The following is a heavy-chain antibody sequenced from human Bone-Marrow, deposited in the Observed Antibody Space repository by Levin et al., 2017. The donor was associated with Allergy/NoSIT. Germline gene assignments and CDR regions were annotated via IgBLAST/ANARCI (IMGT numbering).Heavy chain of an antibody. D-gene: IGHD2-15*01. CDR2: ISATASHK. CDR1: GFTFSNYE. CDR3: ARIRNGYSLGDVSDS. Sequence: GESLKISCVVSGFTFSNYEMSWVRQAPGKGLEWVSYISATASHKYYADSVKGRFTVSRDNVKSSMYLDLNALRVEDTAVYYCARIRNGYSLGDVSDSWGHGTMVIVSS. J-gene: IGHJ3*02. V-gene: IGHV3-48*03.